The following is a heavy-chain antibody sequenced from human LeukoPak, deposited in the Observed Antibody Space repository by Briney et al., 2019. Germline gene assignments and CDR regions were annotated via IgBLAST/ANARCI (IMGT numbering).Heavy chain of an antibody. Sequence: ASVKVSCKASGYTFTSYYIHWVRQAPGQGLEWMGIINPSGGSTNYAQTFQGRVTMTRDTSTSTVYMEPSSLRSEDSAVYYCAREIAVNDYWGQGTLVTVSS. CDR1: GYTFTSYY. J-gene: IGHJ4*02. D-gene: IGHD6-19*01. CDR3: AREIAVNDY. CDR2: INPSGGST. V-gene: IGHV1-46*01.